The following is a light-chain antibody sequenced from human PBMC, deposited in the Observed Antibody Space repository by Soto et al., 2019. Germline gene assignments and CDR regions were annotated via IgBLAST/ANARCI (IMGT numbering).Light chain of an antibody. Sequence: DIVLTQSPATLSLSPGERATLSCRARQSASSYLSWYQQKPGQAPRLLIYDSSYRATGVPARFSGTGSGPDSTLTIITLEPEDFGVYYCQHRGNWPPLFTFGPGTKVEI. V-gene: IGKV3-11*01. CDR1: QSASSY. CDR3: QHRGNWPPLFT. CDR2: DSS. J-gene: IGKJ3*01.